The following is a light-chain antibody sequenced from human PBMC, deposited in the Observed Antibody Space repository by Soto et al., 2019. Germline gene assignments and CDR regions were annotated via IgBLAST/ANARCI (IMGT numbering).Light chain of an antibody. Sequence: EVVLTQSPGTLSLSRGERATLSCRASERIYSAYLGWYQQKPGQAPRLLIYGTSSRATGIPDRFSGSGSGTDFTLTITRLEPEDFAVYYCHQYYSSPFTFGGGTKVDIK. J-gene: IGKJ4*01. CDR3: HQYYSSPFT. CDR2: GTS. CDR1: ERIYSAY. V-gene: IGKV3-20*01.